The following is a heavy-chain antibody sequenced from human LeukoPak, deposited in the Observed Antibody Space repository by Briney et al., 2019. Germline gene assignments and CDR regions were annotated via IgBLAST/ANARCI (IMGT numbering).Heavy chain of an antibody. D-gene: IGHD3-22*01. CDR1: GGSISSSSYY. V-gene: IGHV4-39*07. CDR3: ARDKSSYYYDSSGYFPPWYFDL. CDR2: IYYSGST. Sequence: SETLSLTCTVSGGSISSSSYYWGWIRQPPGKGLEWIGSIYYSGSTYYNPSLKSRVTISVDTSKNQFSPKLSSVTAADTAVYYCARDKSSYYYDSSGYFPPWYFDLWGRGTLVTVSS. J-gene: IGHJ2*01.